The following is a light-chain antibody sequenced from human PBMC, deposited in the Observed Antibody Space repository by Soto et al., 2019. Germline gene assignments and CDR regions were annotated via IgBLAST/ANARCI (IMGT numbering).Light chain of an antibody. V-gene: IGLV1-40*01. CDR1: SSNIGAGYD. Sequence: QSVLTQPPSVSGAPGQRVTISCTGSSSNIGAGYDVHWYQQLPGTAPQLLIYGNSNLTSGSPDRFSGSKSGSSASLAITGIKAEDESDHYCQSYDSSLSGSRVVFGGGTKVTVL. CDR2: GNS. J-gene: IGLJ2*01. CDR3: QSYDSSLSGSRVV.